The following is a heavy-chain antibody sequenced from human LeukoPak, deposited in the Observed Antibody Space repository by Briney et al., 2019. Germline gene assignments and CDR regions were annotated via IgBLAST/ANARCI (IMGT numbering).Heavy chain of an antibody. Sequence: PGGSLRLSCAASGFTFDDYGMSSVRQAPGKGLEFVSGINWNGGSTGYADSVKGRFTISRDNAKNSLYLQMNSLRAEDTALYYCARGLQVVVTALGYWGEGTLVTVSS. CDR2: INWNGGST. CDR3: ARGLQVVVTALGY. J-gene: IGHJ4*02. D-gene: IGHD2-21*02. V-gene: IGHV3-20*04. CDR1: GFTFDDYG.